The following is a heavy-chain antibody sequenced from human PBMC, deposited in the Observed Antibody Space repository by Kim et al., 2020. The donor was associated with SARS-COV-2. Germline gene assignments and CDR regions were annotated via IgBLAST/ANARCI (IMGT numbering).Heavy chain of an antibody. Sequence: GGSLRLSCAASGFTLSTYSMNWVRQAPGKGLEWVSYISSTSSIYYGDSVKGRFTISKDNDKNSLWLQMNSLRDEDTAVYYCVRDSNWAFDYWGQGTLVTVSS. CDR1: GFTLSTYS. J-gene: IGHJ4*02. CDR3: VRDSNWAFDY. CDR2: ISSTSSI. V-gene: IGHV3-48*02. D-gene: IGHD1-1*01.